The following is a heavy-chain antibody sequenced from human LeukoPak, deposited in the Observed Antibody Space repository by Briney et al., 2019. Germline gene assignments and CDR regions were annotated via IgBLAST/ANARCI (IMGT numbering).Heavy chain of an antibody. D-gene: IGHD3-22*01. CDR1: GSSFTKYW. Sequence: GEALRISCQGSGSSFTKYWIAWVRQMPGEGVEWMGIIYPGDSDTRYSPSLQGQVTFSADKSISHAYLQWSSLKASDTAMYYCARRHDNSDYYYYNWGQGSLVTLS. V-gene: IGHV5-51*01. CDR2: IYPGDSDT. J-gene: IGHJ4*02. CDR3: ARRHDNSDYYYYN.